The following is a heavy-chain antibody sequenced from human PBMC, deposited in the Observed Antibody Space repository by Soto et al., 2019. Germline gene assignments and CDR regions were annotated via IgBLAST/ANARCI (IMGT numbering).Heavy chain of an antibody. CDR3: ARDCRYSTYNWFDP. CDR1: CGSISSYY. CDR2: IYTSGST. Sequence: SEILSLTCTVSCGSISSYYWSWIRQPAGKGLEWIGRIYTSGSTNYNPSLKSRVTMSVDTSKNQFSLKLSSVTAADTAVYYCARDCRYSTYNWFDPWGQGTLVTVSS. D-gene: IGHD1-1*01. V-gene: IGHV4-4*07. J-gene: IGHJ5*02.